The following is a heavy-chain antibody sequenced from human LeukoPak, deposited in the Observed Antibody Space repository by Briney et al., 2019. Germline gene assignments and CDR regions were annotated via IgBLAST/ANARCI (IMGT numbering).Heavy chain of an antibody. CDR1: GYTFSGYY. V-gene: IGHV1-2*06. Sequence: ASVKVSCKASGYTFSGYYIHWVRQAPGQGLEWMGRINPNNGGTNYAQKFQGRVTMTGDMSMSTAYMELSRLRSDDTAVYYCAGEDNSSGYRPFDIWGQGTMVTVPP. CDR2: INPNNGGT. J-gene: IGHJ3*02. CDR3: AGEDNSSGYRPFDI. D-gene: IGHD3-22*01.